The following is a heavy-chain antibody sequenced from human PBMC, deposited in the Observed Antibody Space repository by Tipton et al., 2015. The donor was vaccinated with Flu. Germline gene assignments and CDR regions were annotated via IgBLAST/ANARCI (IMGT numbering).Heavy chain of an antibody. CDR1: NGSIISYY. CDR2: IYYSGTT. Sequence: TLSLTCTVSNGSIISYYCSWIWQPPGKGLEWIGYIYYSGTTDYNPSLKSRVSISVDTSTNQFSLRLRSVTAADTAVYYCARHSRTRPFALWGQGSLVTVSS. J-gene: IGHJ4*02. D-gene: IGHD3-16*01. CDR3: ARHSRTRPFAL. V-gene: IGHV4-59*08.